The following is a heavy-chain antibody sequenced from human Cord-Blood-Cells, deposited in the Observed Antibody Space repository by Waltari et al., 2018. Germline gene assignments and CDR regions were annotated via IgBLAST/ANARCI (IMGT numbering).Heavy chain of an antibody. Sequence: QVQLVQSGAEVKKPGASVTVSCKASGYTFTGYYMHCVRQAPGQGLEWMGWINPNSGGTNYAQKFQGWVTMTRDTSISTAYMELSRLRSDDTAVYYCATIAAAGAEYFQHWGQGTLVTVSS. CDR3: ATIAAAGAEYFQH. J-gene: IGHJ1*01. CDR1: GYTFTGYY. V-gene: IGHV1-2*04. CDR2: INPNSGGT. D-gene: IGHD6-13*01.